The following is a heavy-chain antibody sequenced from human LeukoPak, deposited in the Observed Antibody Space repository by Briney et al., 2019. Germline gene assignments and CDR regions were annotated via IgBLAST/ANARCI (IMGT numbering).Heavy chain of an antibody. Sequence: PSETLSLTCAVYGGSFSGYYWSWIRQPPGKGLEWVGEINHSGSTSYNPSLKSRVTISVDTSKNQFSLKLSSVTAADTAVYYCARRIGSRNDYRVLYYFDYWGQGTLVTVSS. CDR1: GGSFSGYY. CDR2: INHSGST. CDR3: ARRIGSRNDYRVLYYFDY. J-gene: IGHJ4*02. D-gene: IGHD4-11*01. V-gene: IGHV4-34*01.